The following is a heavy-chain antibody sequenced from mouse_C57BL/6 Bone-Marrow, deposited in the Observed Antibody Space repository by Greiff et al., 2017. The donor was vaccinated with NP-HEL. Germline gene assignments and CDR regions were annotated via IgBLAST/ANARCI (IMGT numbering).Heavy chain of an antibody. CDR1: GYTFTSYW. CDR2: IHPNSGST. D-gene: IGHD2-3*01. Sequence: VQLQQPGAELVKPGASVKLSCKASGYTFTSYWMHWVKQRPGQGLEWIGMIHPNSGSTNYNEKFKSKATLTVDKSSSTAYMQLSSLTSEDSAVYYGARSDGYYFFFDYWGQGTTLTVSS. V-gene: IGHV1-64*01. CDR3: ARSDGYYFFFDY. J-gene: IGHJ2*01.